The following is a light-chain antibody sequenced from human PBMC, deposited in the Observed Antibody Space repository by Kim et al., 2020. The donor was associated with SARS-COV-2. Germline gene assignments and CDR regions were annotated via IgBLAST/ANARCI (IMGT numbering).Light chain of an antibody. V-gene: IGLV3-9*01. CDR3: QVWDSSTDVV. CDR1: NIGSKN. CDR2: RDS. Sequence: ALGQTARITGGGNNIGSKNVHWYQQKPGQAPVLVIYRDSNRPSGIPERFSGSNSGNTATLTISRAQAENEADYYCQVWDSSTDVVFGGGTQLTVL. J-gene: IGLJ2*01.